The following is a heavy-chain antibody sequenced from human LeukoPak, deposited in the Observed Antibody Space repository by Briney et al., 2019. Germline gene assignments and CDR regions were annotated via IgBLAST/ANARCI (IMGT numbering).Heavy chain of an antibody. CDR3: ARDLISGHYTFDY. CDR1: GFTFSSYW. Sequence: GALRLSCAASGFTFSSYWMSWVRQAPGKGVECVANIKEDGSVKYYVDSVKGRFTISRDNAKNSLYLQMNSLRDDDTAVYYCARDLISGHYTFDYWGQGTLVTVSS. D-gene: IGHD1-26*01. V-gene: IGHV3-7*01. CDR2: IKEDGSVK. J-gene: IGHJ4*02.